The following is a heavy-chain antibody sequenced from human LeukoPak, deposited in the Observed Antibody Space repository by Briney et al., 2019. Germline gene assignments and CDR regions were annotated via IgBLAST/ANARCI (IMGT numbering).Heavy chain of an antibody. V-gene: IGHV4-39*02. CDR3: ARDISDGYYAY. CDR2: IYYSGST. Sequence: SETLSLTCTVSGGSISGSSYFWGWIRQPPGKGLEWIGSIYYSGSTYYNPSLKSRVTISVDTSKNQFSLKLSSVTAADTAVYYCARDISDGYYAYWGQGTLVTVSS. D-gene: IGHD3-22*01. J-gene: IGHJ4*02. CDR1: GGSISGSSYF.